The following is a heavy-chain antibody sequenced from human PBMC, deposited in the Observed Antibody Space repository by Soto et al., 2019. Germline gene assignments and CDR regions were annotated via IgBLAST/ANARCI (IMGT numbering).Heavy chain of an antibody. CDR1: GFTFSSYA. J-gene: IGHJ4*02. V-gene: IGHV3-30-3*01. Sequence: PGGSLRLSCAASGFTFSSYAMHWVRQAPGKGLEWVAVISYDGSNKYYADSVKGRFTISRDNSKNTLYLRMNSLRAEDTAVYYCARDGPRYYDSSGYYFGYWGQGTLVTVSS. CDR3: ARDGPRYYDSSGYYFGY. D-gene: IGHD3-22*01. CDR2: ISYDGSNK.